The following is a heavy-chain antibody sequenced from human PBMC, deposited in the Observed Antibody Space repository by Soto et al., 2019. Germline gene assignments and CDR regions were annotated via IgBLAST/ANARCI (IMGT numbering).Heavy chain of an antibody. CDR2: IKPETEGGST. J-gene: IGHJ5*02. Sequence: GGSLRLSCAASGFTFSTYSMNWVRQAPGKGLEWVGRIKPETEGGSTDYAAPVKGRFTISRDDSKNTLYLQMNSLKAEDTAVYYCATGSISGVKNNWFDPWGQGTLVTVSS. V-gene: IGHV3-15*07. D-gene: IGHD1-20*01. CDR3: ATGSISGVKNNWFDP. CDR1: GFTFSTYS.